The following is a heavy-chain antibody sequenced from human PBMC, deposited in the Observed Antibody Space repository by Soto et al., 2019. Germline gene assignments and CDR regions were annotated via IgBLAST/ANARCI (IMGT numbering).Heavy chain of an antibody. CDR1: GGSFSGYY. CDR2: INHSGST. CDR3: ARDKITGLFDY. Sequence: QVQLQQWGAGLLKPSETLSLTCAVYGGSFSGYYCTWIRQPPGTGLEWIGEINHSGSTNYNPSLKSRATISVDTSKNQFSLKMTSVTAADTAVYYCARDKITGLFDYWGQGTLVTVSS. D-gene: IGHD2-8*02. J-gene: IGHJ4*02. V-gene: IGHV4-34*01.